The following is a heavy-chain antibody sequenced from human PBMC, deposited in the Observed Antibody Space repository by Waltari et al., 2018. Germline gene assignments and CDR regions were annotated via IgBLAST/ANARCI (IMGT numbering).Heavy chain of an antibody. J-gene: IGHJ4*02. Sequence: QMQLPESGPGLVKPSGTLSVTCTVSGDPMSSTDWWSWVRQSPEKGLEWIGQIQRSGRTNYNPSLESRVTISIDMSNNQFSLKVTSTTAADTAVYYCARDRGRGIYLDSWGRGTLVTVSP. V-gene: IGHV4-4*02. CDR2: IQRSGRT. D-gene: IGHD2-15*01. CDR3: ARDRGRGIYLDS. CDR1: GDPMSSTDW.